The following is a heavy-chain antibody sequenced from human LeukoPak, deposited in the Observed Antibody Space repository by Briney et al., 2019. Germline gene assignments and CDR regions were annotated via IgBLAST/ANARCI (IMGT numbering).Heavy chain of an antibody. D-gene: IGHD3-10*01. CDR1: GFTFSSYW. CDR3: XXXXXXXXSGSYTVEGFDY. CDR2: INSDGSST. J-gene: IGHJ4*02. V-gene: IGHV3-74*01. Sequence: GGSLRLSCAASGFTFSSYWMHWVRQAPGKGLVWVSRINSDGSSTSYADSVKGRFTISRDNAKNTLYLQMNSLRAEDTAVYYCXXXXXXXXSGSYTVEGFDYWGQGTLVTVSS.